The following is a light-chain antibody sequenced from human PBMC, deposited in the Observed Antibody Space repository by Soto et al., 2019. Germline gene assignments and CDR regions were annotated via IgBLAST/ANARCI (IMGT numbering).Light chain of an antibody. CDR2: EVS. CDR3: SSYTSSSTLEV. CDR1: SSDVGGYNY. J-gene: IGLJ3*02. Sequence: SALTQPASVSGSPGQSITISCTGTSSDVGGYNYVSWYQQHPGKAPKLMIYEVSNRPSGVSNRSSGSKSGNTASLTISGLQAEDEADYDCSSYTSSSTLEVFGGGTKVTVL. V-gene: IGLV2-14*01.